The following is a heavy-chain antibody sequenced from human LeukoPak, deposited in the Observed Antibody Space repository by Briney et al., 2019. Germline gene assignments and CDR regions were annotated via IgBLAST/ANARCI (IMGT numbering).Heavy chain of an antibody. CDR3: AKDPYDSSGYYYDGPPDY. CDR1: GFTFSSYA. CDR2: ISGSGGST. V-gene: IGHV3-23*01. Sequence: GGSLRLSCAASGFTFSSYAMSWVRQAPGKGLEWVSAISGSGGSTYYADSVKGRFTISRDNSKNTLYLQMNSLRAEDTAVYYCAKDPYDSSGYYYDGPPDYWGQGTLVTVSS. D-gene: IGHD3-22*01. J-gene: IGHJ4*02.